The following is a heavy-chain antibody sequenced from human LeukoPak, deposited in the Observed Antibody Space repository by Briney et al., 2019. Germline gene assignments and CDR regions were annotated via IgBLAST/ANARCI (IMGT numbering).Heavy chain of an antibody. D-gene: IGHD3-3*01. CDR3: AAYDFWSDRNAFDI. CDR2: INHSGST. Sequence: PSETLSLTCAVYGGSFSGYYWSWIRQPPGKGLEWIGEINHSGSTNYNPSLKSRVTISVDTSKNQFSLKLSSVTAADTAVYYRAAYDFWSDRNAFDIWGQGTMVTVSS. J-gene: IGHJ3*02. CDR1: GGSFSGYY. V-gene: IGHV4-34*01.